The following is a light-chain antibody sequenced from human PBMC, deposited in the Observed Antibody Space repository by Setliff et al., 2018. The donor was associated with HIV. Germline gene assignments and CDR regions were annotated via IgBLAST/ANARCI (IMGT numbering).Light chain of an antibody. J-gene: IGLJ3*02. CDR1: NSNIGNNY. Sequence: QSVLTQPPSVSAAPGQKVTISCSGSNSNIGNNYVSWYQQLPGTAPKLLIYDNNKRPSGIPDRFSGSKSGTSATLGITGLQTGDEADYYCGTWDSSLSAGVFGGGTKVTV. CDR2: DNN. CDR3: GTWDSSLSAGV. V-gene: IGLV1-51*01.